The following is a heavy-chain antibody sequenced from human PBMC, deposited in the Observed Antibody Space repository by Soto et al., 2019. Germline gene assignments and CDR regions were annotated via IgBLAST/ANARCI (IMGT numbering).Heavy chain of an antibody. CDR1: GGTISSNSYY. Sequence: QLQLQESGPGLVKPSETLSLTCTVSGGTISSNSYYWAWIRQPPGKRLEWIGNIYYSGTTYYNPSLESRVTISVDTSKNQFSLKLSSVTAADTAVYYCARHKGGYYSGVDVWGQGTTVTVSS. V-gene: IGHV4-39*01. J-gene: IGHJ6*02. CDR2: IYYSGTT. D-gene: IGHD3-16*01. CDR3: ARHKGGYYSGVDV.